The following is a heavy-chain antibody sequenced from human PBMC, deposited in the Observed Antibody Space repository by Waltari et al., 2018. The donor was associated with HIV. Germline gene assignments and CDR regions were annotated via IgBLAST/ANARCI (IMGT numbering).Heavy chain of an antibody. CDR1: GFTFSRYD. CDR2: IGTAGDT. CDR3: ARALRGSGMGWFDP. D-gene: IGHD3-10*01. V-gene: IGHV3-13*04. Sequence: EVQLVESGGGLVQPGGSLRLSCAASGFTFSRYDMHWVRQATGKGLEWVSAIGTAGDTYYPGSVKGRFTISRENAKNSLYLQMNSLRAGDTAVYYCARALRGSGMGWFDPWGQGTLVTVSS. J-gene: IGHJ5*02.